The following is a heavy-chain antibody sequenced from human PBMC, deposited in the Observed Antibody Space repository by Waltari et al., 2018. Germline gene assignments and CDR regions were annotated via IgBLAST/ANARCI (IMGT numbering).Heavy chain of an antibody. D-gene: IGHD6-19*01. CDR2: ISSSSITI. CDR1: GFTFSSYS. Sequence: EVQLVESGGGLVQPGGSLRLSCAASGFTFSSYSMNWFRQPPGKGLEWVSYISSSSITIYYADSVKGRFTISRDNAKNSLYLQMNSLRAADTAVYYCARVSRKLGRGRSSGWYDYWGQGTLVTVSS. CDR3: ARVSRKLGRGRSSGWYDY. V-gene: IGHV3-48*01. J-gene: IGHJ4*02.